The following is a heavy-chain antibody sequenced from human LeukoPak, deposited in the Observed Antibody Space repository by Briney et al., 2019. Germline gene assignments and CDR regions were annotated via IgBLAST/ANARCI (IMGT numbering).Heavy chain of an antibody. Sequence: GASVKVSCKASGYTFTSYGISWVRQAPGQGLEWMGWISAYNGNTNYAQKLQGRVTMTTDTSTSTAYMELRSLRSDDTAVYYCARVGYEYVWGSYQPPDYWGQGTLVTVSS. V-gene: IGHV1-18*01. CDR1: GYTFTSYG. CDR2: ISAYNGNT. J-gene: IGHJ4*02. D-gene: IGHD3-16*02. CDR3: ARVGYEYVWGSYQPPDY.